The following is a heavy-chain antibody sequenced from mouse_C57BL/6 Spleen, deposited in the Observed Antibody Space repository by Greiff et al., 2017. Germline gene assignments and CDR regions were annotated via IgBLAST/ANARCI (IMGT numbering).Heavy chain of an antibody. V-gene: IGHV1-69*01. CDR3: ARGFITTVEPHFDD. Sequence: VQLQQPGAELVMPGASVKLSCKASGYTFTSYWMHWVKQRPGQGLEWIGEIDPSDSYTNYNQKFKGKSTMTVDKSSSTAYMQLSSLTSEDSAVYDCARGFITTVEPHFDDWGQGTTLTVSS. CDR1: GYTFTSYW. CDR2: IDPSDSYT. D-gene: IGHD1-1*01. J-gene: IGHJ2*01.